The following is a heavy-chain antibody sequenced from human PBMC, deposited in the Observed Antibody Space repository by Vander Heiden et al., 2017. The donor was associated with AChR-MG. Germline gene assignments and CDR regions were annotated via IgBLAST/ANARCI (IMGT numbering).Heavy chain of an antibody. V-gene: IGHV4-59*01. CDR2: IYYSGST. CDR1: GGSMSRYY. Sequence: QVQLQESGPGLVTPSETLSLTCTVSGGSMSRYYWSWIRQPPGKGLEWIGYIYYSGSTNYNPSLKSRVTISVDTSKNQFSLKLSSVTAADTAVYYCARDPNFDIWGQGTMVTVSS. CDR3: ARDPNFDI. D-gene: IGHD7-27*01. J-gene: IGHJ3*02.